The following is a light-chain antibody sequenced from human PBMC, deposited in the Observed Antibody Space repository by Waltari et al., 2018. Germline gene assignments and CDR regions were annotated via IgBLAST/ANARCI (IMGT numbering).Light chain of an antibody. CDR1: SRDVGSYNY. J-gene: IGLJ2*01. CDR2: EVR. Sequence: QSALTQPASVSGAPGQSVTISCTGTSRDVGSYNYVPWYQTRPGKAPKLMIYEVRNRPSGLSNPFSGSKSGNTASLTISELQAEDEADYYCSSYAGNDLVIFGGGTKLTVL. V-gene: IGLV2-14*01. CDR3: SSYAGNDLVI.